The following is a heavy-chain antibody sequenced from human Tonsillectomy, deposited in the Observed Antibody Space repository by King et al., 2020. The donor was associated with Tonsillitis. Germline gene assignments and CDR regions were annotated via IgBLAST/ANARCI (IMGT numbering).Heavy chain of an antibody. CDR1: GFTFSSYG. V-gene: IGHV3-33*05. Sequence: VQLVESGGGVVQPGRSLRLSCAASGFTFSSYGMHWVRQAPGKGLEWVAVISYDGSNKYYADSVKGRFTISRDNSKTTLYLQMKSLRAEDTAVFYCARGCGVDCYYAFDIWGQGTMVTVSS. CDR2: ISYDGSNK. D-gene: IGHD2-21*02. CDR3: ARGCGVDCYYAFDI. J-gene: IGHJ3*02.